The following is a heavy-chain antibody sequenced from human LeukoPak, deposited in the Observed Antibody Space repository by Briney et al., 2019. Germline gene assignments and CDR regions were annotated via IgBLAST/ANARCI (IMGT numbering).Heavy chain of an antibody. CDR1: GGSISGYS. CDR2: FHNSRTT. J-gene: IGHJ5*02. Sequence: SETLSLTCTVSGGSISGYSWTWIRQPPGQGLEWIGYFHNSRTTSYNPSLTGRVIISVDTAMDQISLKLNSVTAAATAVYYCARGHLGLSPWGQGTLVTVSS. V-gene: IGHV4-59*01. D-gene: IGHD3-10*01. CDR3: ARGHLGLSP.